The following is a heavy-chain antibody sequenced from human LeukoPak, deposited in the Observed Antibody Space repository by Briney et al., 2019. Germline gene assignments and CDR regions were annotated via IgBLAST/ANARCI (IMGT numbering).Heavy chain of an antibody. CDR3: ARGSRPDFWSGYWYYFDY. CDR2: IYTSGST. Sequence: PSETLSLTCTVSGGSISSYCWSWIRQPAGKGLEWIGRIYTSGSTNYNPSLKSRVTMSVDTSKNQFSLKLSSVTAADTAVYYCARGSRPDFWSGYWYYFDYCGQGTLVTVSS. V-gene: IGHV4-4*07. J-gene: IGHJ4*02. CDR1: GGSISSYC. D-gene: IGHD3-3*01.